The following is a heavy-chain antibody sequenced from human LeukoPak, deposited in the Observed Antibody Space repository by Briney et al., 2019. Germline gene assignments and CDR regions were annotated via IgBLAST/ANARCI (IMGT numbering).Heavy chain of an antibody. J-gene: IGHJ6*03. CDR1: GGSISSSSYY. CDR2: IYYSGST. CDR3: ARRRPSYGYGGYYYMDV. V-gene: IGHV4-39*01. Sequence: SETLSLTCTVSGGSISSSSYYWGWIRQPPGKGLEWIGSIYYSGSTYYNPSLKSRVTISVDTSKNQFSLKPSSVTAADTAVYYCARRRPSYGYGGYYYMDVWGKGTTVTVSS. D-gene: IGHD5-18*01.